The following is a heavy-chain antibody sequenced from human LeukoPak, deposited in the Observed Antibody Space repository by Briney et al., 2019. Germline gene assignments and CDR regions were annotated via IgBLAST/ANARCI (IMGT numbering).Heavy chain of an antibody. D-gene: IGHD3-22*01. V-gene: IGHV1-69*01. Sequence: SVKVSCKASGGTFSSYAISWMRQAPGQGLEWMGGIIPIFGTANYAQKFQGRVTFTADESTSTACMELSSLRSEDTAVYYCARGDYYDSSGYYGDYWGHGTLVTVSS. CDR3: ARGDYYDSSGYYGDY. J-gene: IGHJ4*01. CDR2: IIPIFGTA. CDR1: GGTFSSYA.